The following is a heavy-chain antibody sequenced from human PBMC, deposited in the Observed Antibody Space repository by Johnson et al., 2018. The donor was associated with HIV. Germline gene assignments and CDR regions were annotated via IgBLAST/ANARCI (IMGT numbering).Heavy chain of an antibody. CDR1: GFTFSCYG. J-gene: IGHJ3*02. CDR2: IRYDGSNK. V-gene: IGHV3-30*02. D-gene: IGHD1-26*01. Sequence: VQLVESGGGLVQPGGSLRLSCAASGFTFSCYGMHWVRQAPGKGLEWVAFIRYDGSNKYYADSVKGRFTISRDNSKNTLYLQMNSLRAEDTAVYYCAKRFFGSSDAFDIWGQGTMVTVSS. CDR3: AKRFFGSSDAFDI.